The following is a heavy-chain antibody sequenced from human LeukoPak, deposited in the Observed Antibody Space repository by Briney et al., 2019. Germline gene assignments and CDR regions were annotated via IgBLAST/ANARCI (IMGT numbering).Heavy chain of an antibody. D-gene: IGHD6-13*01. CDR1: GYCFTNYW. J-gene: IGHJ4*02. CDR3: ARLTSSRSFDY. Sequence: KHGESLKISCKGSGYCFTNYWIGWVRQMPGKGLEWMGIISPDGSDTRYSPSFQGQVTISADKSITTAYLQWSSLKASDTAMYYCARLTSSRSFDYWGQGTLVTVSS. CDR2: ISPDGSDT. V-gene: IGHV5-51*01.